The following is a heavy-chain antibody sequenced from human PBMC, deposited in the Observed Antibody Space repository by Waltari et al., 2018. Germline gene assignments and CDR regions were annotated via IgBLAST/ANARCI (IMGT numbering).Heavy chain of an antibody. Sequence: QVQLQESGPGLVKPSETLSLTCTVSGGSISSYYWSWIRQPAGKGLEWIGCIYTSGSTNYNPSLKSRVTMSVDTSKNQFSLKLSSVTAADTAVYYCARDGRFPYYYYYMDVWGKGTTVTISS. CDR3: ARDGRFPYYYYYMDV. CDR2: IYTSGST. CDR1: GGSISSYY. D-gene: IGHD3-3*01. J-gene: IGHJ6*03. V-gene: IGHV4-4*07.